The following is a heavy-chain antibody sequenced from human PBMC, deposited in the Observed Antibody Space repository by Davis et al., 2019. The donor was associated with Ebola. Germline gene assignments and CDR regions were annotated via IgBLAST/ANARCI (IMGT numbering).Heavy chain of an antibody. CDR2: ISISVTSTV. CDR3: ARDSKEPAAPNDY. Sequence: PGGSLRLSCVASGFTFSLYDMNWVRQAQGKGPEWVASISISVTSTVYYADSVKGRFTISRDNAKNALYLQMNSLRDEDTAVHYCARDSKEPAAPNDYWGQGTLVTVSS. D-gene: IGHD2-2*01. CDR1: GFTFSLYD. J-gene: IGHJ4*02. V-gene: IGHV3-48*02.